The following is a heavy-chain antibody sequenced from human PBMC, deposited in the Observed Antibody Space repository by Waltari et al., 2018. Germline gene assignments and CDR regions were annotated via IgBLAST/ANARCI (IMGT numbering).Heavy chain of an antibody. CDR1: GGSISSYY. V-gene: IGHV4-59*01. Sequence: QVQLQESGPGLVKPSETLSLTCTVSGGSISSYYWSWIRQPPGKGLEWIGYIYYSGSTNYHPSLKGRVTISVDTSKNQFSLKLSSVTAADTAVYYCAREVNPQLWMSVFDIWGQGTMVTVSS. CDR3: AREVNPQLWMSVFDI. D-gene: IGHD3-16*01. J-gene: IGHJ3*02. CDR2: IYYSGST.